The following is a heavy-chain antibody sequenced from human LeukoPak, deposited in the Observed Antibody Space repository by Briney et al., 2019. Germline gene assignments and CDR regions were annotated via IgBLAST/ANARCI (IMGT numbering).Heavy chain of an antibody. D-gene: IGHD5-24*01. Sequence: PGGSLRLSCTVSGFTVSSNSMSWVRQAPGKGLEWVSFIYSDNTYYADSVRGRFTISRDNSRNTVYLQMNSLRAEDTAVYYCAKDDRWLQFCCWGQGTLVTVSA. CDR3: AKDDRWLQFCC. CDR2: IYSDNT. V-gene: IGHV3-53*01. CDR1: GFTVSSNS. J-gene: IGHJ4*02.